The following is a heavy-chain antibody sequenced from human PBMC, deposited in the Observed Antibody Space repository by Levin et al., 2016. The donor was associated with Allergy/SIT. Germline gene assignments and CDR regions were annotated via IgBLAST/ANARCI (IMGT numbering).Heavy chain of an antibody. CDR1: EFTFNTYW. Sequence: GESLKISCADSEFTFNTYWMHWVRQVPGKGLVWVARIDRDGSSTTYADSVKGRFTISRDNAKNTLYLQMSNLRADDTAVYYCARGFYYDSNGSVDSWGQGTLVTVSS. J-gene: IGHJ4*02. CDR3: ARGFYYDSNGSVDS. D-gene: IGHD3-22*01. V-gene: IGHV3-74*01. CDR2: IDRDGSST.